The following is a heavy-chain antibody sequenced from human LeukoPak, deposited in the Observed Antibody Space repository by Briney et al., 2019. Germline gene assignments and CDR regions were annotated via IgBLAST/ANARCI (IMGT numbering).Heavy chain of an antibody. CDR3: ARVHPLTGYGSYYYYYGMDV. CDR1: GYTFTSYD. V-gene: IGHV1-8*01. J-gene: IGHJ6*02. Sequence: ASVKVSCKGSGYTFTSYDINWVRQATGQGLEWMGWMNPNSGNTGYAQKFQGRVTMTRNTSISTAYMELSSLRSEDTAVYYCARVHPLTGYGSYYYYYGMDVWGQGTTVTVSS. CDR2: MNPNSGNT. D-gene: IGHD3-9*01.